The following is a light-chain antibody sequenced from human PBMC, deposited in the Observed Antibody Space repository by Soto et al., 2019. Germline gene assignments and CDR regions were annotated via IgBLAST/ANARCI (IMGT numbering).Light chain of an antibody. V-gene: IGKV1-5*03. CDR3: QHYNSYSEA. Sequence: DIQMTQSPSTLSGSVADRVTITCRASQTISSWLAWYQQKPGKAPKLLIYKASTLKSGVPSRFSGSGSGTEFTLTISSLQPDDFATYYCQHYNSYSEAFGQGTKGELK. CDR1: QTISSW. CDR2: KAS. J-gene: IGKJ1*01.